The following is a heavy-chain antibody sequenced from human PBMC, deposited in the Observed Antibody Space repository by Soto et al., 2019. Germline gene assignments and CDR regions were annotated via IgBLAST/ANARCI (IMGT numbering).Heavy chain of an antibody. V-gene: IGHV3-13*01. CDR3: ARAGRYYDILTGSRYYYYYMDV. J-gene: IGHJ6*03. CDR1: GFTFSSYD. Sequence: EVQLVESGGGWVQPGGSLRLSCAASGFTFSSYDMHWVRQATGKGLEWVSAIGTAGDTYYPGSVKGRFTISRENAKNSLYIQMNSLRAGDTAVYYCARAGRYYDILTGSRYYYYYMDVWGKGTTVTVSS. CDR2: IGTAGDT. D-gene: IGHD3-9*01.